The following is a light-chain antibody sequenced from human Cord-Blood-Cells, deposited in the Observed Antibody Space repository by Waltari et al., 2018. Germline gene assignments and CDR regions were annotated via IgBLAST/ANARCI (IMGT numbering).Light chain of an antibody. Sequence: QSALTQSASVSGSPGQSITISRTGTSSDVGGYNYVPWYQQHPGKAPKLMIYEVSNRPSGVSNRFSGSKSGNTASLTISGLQAEDEADYYCSSYTSSSTYVFGTGTKVTVL. J-gene: IGLJ1*01. CDR3: SSYTSSSTYV. CDR1: SSDVGGYNY. V-gene: IGLV2-14*01. CDR2: EVS.